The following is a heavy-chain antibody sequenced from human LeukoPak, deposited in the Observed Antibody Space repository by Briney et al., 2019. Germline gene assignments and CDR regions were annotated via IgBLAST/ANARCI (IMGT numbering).Heavy chain of an antibody. CDR1: GASFSRSTYY. CDR2: IYYSGST. J-gene: IGHJ4*02. CDR3: ARHAGGISATGTRPFDY. V-gene: IGHV4-39*01. Sequence: SETLSLTCTVSGASFSRSTYYWGWIRQPPGKGLEWIGSIYYSGSTYYNPSLKSRVTMSVDTSKNQFSLKLSSVTAADTAVYYCARHAGGISATGTRPFDYWGQGTLVTVSS. D-gene: IGHD6-13*01.